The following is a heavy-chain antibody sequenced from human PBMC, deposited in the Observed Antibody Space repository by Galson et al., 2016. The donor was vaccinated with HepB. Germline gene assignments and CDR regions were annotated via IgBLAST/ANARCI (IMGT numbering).Heavy chain of an antibody. Sequence: SLRLSCAASGFTVSSNYMSWVRQAPGKGLEWVSVIYSCGSTYYADSVKGRFTMSRDNAKNSLYLQMNSLRAEDTALYFCARDNYYKIDVWGQGTTVTVSS. V-gene: IGHV3-66*01. D-gene: IGHD3-10*01. CDR3: ARDNYYKIDV. CDR1: GFTVSSNY. CDR2: IYSCGST. J-gene: IGHJ6*02.